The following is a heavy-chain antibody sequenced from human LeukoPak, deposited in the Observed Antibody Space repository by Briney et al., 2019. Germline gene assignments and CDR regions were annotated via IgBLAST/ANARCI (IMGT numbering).Heavy chain of an antibody. CDR2: ISGSGSDT. J-gene: IGHJ4*02. CDR3: ANHAYHYYFDY. CDR1: GFTFSSYA. V-gene: IGHV3-23*01. Sequence: AGGSLRLSCAASGFTFSSYAMSWVRQAPGKGLEWVSAISGSGSDTYYADSVKGRFTISRDNSKSTLYLQMNSLRAEDTALYYCANHAYHYYFDYWGQGTLVTVSS. D-gene: IGHD1-14*01.